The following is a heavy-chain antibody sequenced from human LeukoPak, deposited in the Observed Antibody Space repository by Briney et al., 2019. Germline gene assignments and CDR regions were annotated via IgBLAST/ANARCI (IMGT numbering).Heavy chain of an antibody. CDR3: ARWYCISNTCYHLDV. CDR1: GVFISSYY. CDR2: IYYSGST. V-gene: IGHV4-59*01. J-gene: IGHJ6*03. D-gene: IGHD2-15*01. Sequence: PSETLSLTCTVSGVFISSYYWSWIRQPPGEGLEWIGYIYYSGSTNYIPSLKSRVTMSVDTSKNQLSLRLNSVSAADTAVYYCARWYCISNTCYHLDVWGKGTTVTVSS.